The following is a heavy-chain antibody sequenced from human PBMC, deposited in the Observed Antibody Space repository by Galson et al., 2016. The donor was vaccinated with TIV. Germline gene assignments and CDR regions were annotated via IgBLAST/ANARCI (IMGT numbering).Heavy chain of an antibody. CDR2: IYNSGST. V-gene: IGHV4-31*03. J-gene: IGHJ3*02. CDR3: ARRPPAGDVGAFHI. Sequence: TLSLTCNVSGGSISNGGYYWSWIRQHPGKGLEWIGNIYNSGSTYYNPPLKSRVTMSVDTSKNQFSLKLSSVTAADTAVYYCARRPPAGDVGAFHIWGQGTMVSVSS. D-gene: IGHD1-26*01. CDR1: GGSISNGGYY.